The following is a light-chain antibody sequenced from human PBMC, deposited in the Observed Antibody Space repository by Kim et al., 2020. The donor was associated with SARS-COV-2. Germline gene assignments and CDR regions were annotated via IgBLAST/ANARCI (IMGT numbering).Light chain of an antibody. J-gene: IGKJ4*01. V-gene: IGKV1-12*01. Sequence: SASGGDRVTMACRASRDIYDWVAWYQQKPGEAPRLLISDASTLESGVPSRFSGSGSGTDFTLTINNLQPEDFATYYCHQANAFPTHFGGGTKLEI. CDR3: HQANAFPTH. CDR1: RDIYDW. CDR2: DAS.